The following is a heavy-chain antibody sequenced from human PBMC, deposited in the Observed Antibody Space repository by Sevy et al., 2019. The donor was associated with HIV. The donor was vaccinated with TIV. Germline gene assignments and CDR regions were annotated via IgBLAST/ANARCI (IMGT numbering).Heavy chain of an antibody. V-gene: IGHV3-21*01. CDR1: GFTFSSYS. CDR3: ARPTAVAGFDY. Sequence: GGSLRLSCAASGFTFSSYSMKWVRQAPGKGLEWVSSISSSSSYIYYADSVKGRFTISRDNAKNSLYLQMYSLRAEDTAVYYCARPTAVAGFDYWGQGTLLTVSS. D-gene: IGHD6-19*01. CDR2: ISSSSSYI. J-gene: IGHJ4*02.